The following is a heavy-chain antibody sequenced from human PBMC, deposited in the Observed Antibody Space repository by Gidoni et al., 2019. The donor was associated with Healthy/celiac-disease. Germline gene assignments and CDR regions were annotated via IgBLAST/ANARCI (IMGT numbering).Heavy chain of an antibody. Sequence: QVQLQQWGAGLLKPSETLSLTCAVYGGSFSGYYWRWIRQPPGKGLEWIGEINHSGSTNYNPSLKSRVTISVDTSKNQFSLKLSSVTAADTAVYYCARAYSSSLRTRGYFDYWGQGTLVTVSS. V-gene: IGHV4-34*01. J-gene: IGHJ4*02. CDR1: GGSFSGYY. CDR3: ARAYSSSLRTRGYFDY. CDR2: INHSGST. D-gene: IGHD6-6*01.